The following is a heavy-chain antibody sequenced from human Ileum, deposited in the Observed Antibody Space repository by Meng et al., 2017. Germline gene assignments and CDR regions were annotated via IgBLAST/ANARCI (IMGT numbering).Heavy chain of an antibody. CDR1: GFNFSGSI. CDR3: TRWDIDSPQFDY. V-gene: IGHV3-73*01. D-gene: IGHD2-15*01. Sequence: GESLKISCEASGFNFSGSIIHWVRQASGKGLEWVGRIRSKADNYATAFAASVKGRFSVSRDDLKNTADLQVNSLKTEDTAVYYCTRWDIDSPQFDYWGQGTLVTVSS. CDR2: IRSKADNYAT. J-gene: IGHJ4*02.